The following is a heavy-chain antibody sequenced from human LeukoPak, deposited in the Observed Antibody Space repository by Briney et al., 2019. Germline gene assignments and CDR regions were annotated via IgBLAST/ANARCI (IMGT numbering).Heavy chain of an antibody. Sequence: GGSLRLSCAASGFTFTSYWMTWVRQAPGKGLEWVANIKQDGSVKSYVDSLRGRFTISRDNAKDSLYLQMNSLRAEDTAVYFCARNYYYRFDYWGQGTLVAVSS. J-gene: IGHJ4*02. CDR3: ARNYYYRFDY. CDR1: GFTFTSYW. CDR2: IKQDGSVK. D-gene: IGHD3-10*01. V-gene: IGHV3-7*01.